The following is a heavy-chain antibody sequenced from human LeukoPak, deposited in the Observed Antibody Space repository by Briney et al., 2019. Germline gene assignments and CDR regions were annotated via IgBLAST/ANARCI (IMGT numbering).Heavy chain of an antibody. J-gene: IGHJ6*02. CDR1: GFTFDDYA. CDR2: ISWNSGSI. CDR3: AKDMEYSSGWLSYGMDV. V-gene: IGHV3-9*01. D-gene: IGHD6-19*01. Sequence: PGRSLRLSCAASGFTFDDYAMHWVRQAPGKGLEWVPGISWNSGSIGYADSVKGRFTISRDNAKNSLYLQMNSLRAEDTALYYCAKDMEYSSGWLSYGMDVWGQGTTVTVSS.